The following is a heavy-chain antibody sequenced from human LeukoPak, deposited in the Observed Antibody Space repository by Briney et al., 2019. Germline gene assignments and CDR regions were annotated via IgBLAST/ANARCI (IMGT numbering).Heavy chain of an antibody. Sequence: PGGSLRLSCEASGFTFRNYAIHWVRQAPGKGLEWVALISYDGNNKYSGDSVKGRFTISRDNSKNTLYLQMNSLRAEDTAVYYCARGRHRVYYYSYMDVWGKGTTVTVSS. CDR1: GFTFRNYA. V-gene: IGHV3-30*04. CDR3: ARGRHRVYYYSYMDV. CDR2: ISYDGNNK. J-gene: IGHJ6*03.